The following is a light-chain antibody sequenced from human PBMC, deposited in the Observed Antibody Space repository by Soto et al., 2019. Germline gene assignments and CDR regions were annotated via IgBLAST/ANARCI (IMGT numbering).Light chain of an antibody. Sequence: QSALTQPASVSGSPGQSITISCTGTSSDVGAYNYVSWFQQHPGKAPRLIIYDVSNRPSGVSNRFSGSKSGNTASLTISGLQAEDEDEYYCSSYTTSTTGVFGGGTKLTVL. CDR2: DVS. CDR1: SSDVGAYNY. CDR3: SSYTTSTTGV. J-gene: IGLJ3*02. V-gene: IGLV2-14*01.